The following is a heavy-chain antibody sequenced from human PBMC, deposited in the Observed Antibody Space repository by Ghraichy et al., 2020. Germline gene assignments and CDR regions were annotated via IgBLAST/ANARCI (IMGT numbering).Heavy chain of an antibody. CDR1: GFTVSSNY. J-gene: IGHJ6*02. V-gene: IGHV3-53*01. CDR3: AREGNTYYYGMDV. CDR2: IYSGGST. D-gene: IGHD2-21*01. Sequence: GGSLRLSCAASGFTVSSNYMSWVRQAPGKGLEWVSVIYSGGSTYYADSVKGRFTISRDNSKNTLYLQMNSLRAEDTAVYYCAREGNTYYYGMDVWGQGTTVTVSS.